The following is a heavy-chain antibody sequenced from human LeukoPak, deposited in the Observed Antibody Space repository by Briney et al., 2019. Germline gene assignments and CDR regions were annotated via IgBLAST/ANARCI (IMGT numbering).Heavy chain of an antibody. CDR3: ARRLYCSGGSCPYFDY. D-gene: IGHD2-15*01. Sequence: SETLSLTCTVSGGSISRSSYYWSWIRQPPGKGLEWIGYIYYSGSTNYNPSLKSRVTISVDTSKNQFSLKLSSVTAADTAVYCCARRLYCSGGSCPYFDYWGQGTLVTVSS. CDR1: GGSISRSSYY. CDR2: IYYSGST. V-gene: IGHV4-61*01. J-gene: IGHJ4*02.